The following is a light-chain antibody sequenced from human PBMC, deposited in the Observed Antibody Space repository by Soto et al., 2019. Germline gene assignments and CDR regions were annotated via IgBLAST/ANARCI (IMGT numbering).Light chain of an antibody. CDR3: QQYNSSSWT. J-gene: IGKJ1*01. CDR1: QRISSW. Sequence: DIQMTQSPSTLSASVGDRVTITCRASQRISSWLAWYQQKPGKAPKLLIYKASSLESGVPSRFSGSGSGTEFTLNISSLQPDDFATYYCQQYNSSSWTFGQGTKVEIK. V-gene: IGKV1-5*03. CDR2: KAS.